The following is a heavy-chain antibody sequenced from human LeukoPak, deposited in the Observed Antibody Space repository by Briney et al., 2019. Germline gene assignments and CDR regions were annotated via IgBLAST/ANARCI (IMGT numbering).Heavy chain of an antibody. J-gene: IGHJ4*02. D-gene: IGHD1-26*01. CDR1: GFTFNNFG. CDR2: IQYNGNNK. CDR3: ARVYSGSLVDY. V-gene: IGHV3-30*02. Sequence: GGSLRLSCAASGFTFNNFGMHWVRQAPGKGLEWVTFIQYNGNNKYYADSVKGRFTISRDNSKNTLYLQMNSLRAEDTAVYYCARVYSGSLVDYWGQGTLVTVSS.